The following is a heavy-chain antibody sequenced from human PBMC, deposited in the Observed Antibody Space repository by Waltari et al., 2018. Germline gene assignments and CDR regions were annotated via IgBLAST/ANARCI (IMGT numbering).Heavy chain of an antibody. Sequence: EVQLVESGGGLVQPGGSLRLSCAASGFTFSSYWMSWVRQAPGKGLEWVANIKQDGSEKYYVDSVKGRFTISRDNAKNSLYLQMNSLRAEDTAVYYCARIDYSTYPNLDYWGQGTLVTVSS. V-gene: IGHV3-7*01. CDR2: IKQDGSEK. J-gene: IGHJ4*02. D-gene: IGHD4-4*01. CDR3: ARIDYSTYPNLDY. CDR1: GFTFSSYW.